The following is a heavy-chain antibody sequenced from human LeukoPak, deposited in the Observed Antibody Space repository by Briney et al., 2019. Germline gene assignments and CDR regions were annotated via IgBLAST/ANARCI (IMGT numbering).Heavy chain of an antibody. J-gene: IGHJ4*02. D-gene: IGHD5-12*01. V-gene: IGHV1-2*02. CDR1: GYTFIGYY. CDR3: ARGGGYDSYFDY. CDR2: INPNSGGT. Sequence: ASMKVSCNACGYTFIGYYMHWVRQAPGQGLEWMGWINPNSGGTNYAQKFQDRVTMTRDTSISTAYMELSRLTSDDTAVYYCARGGGYDSYFDYWGQGTLVTVSS.